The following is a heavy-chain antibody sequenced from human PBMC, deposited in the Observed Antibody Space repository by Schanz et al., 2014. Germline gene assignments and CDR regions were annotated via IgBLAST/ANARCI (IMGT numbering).Heavy chain of an antibody. CDR2: IYYSGST. V-gene: IGHV4-59*01. Sequence: QVPLQESGPGLVKPSETLSLTCTVSGGSISNYYWSWIRQPPGKGLEWIGYIYYSGSTNYNPSLKSRVTISVDTSKNQFSLKLSSVTAADTAVYYCARAPTRMNMFRGVTYFFDYWGQGTLVTVSS. CDR3: ARAPTRMNMFRGVTYFFDY. D-gene: IGHD3-10*01. J-gene: IGHJ4*02. CDR1: GGSISNYY.